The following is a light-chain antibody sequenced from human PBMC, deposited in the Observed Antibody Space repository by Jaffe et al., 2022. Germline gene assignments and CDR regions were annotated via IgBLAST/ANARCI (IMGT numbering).Light chain of an antibody. CDR2: KDS. J-gene: IGLJ2*01. V-gene: IGLV3-25*03. Sequence: SYELTQPPSVSVSPGQTARITCSGDALPKQYAYWYQQKPGQAPVLVIYKDSERPSGIPERFSGSSSGTTVTLTISGVQAEDEADYYCQSADSSGTYALFGGGTKLTVL. CDR1: ALPKQY. CDR3: QSADSSGTYAL.